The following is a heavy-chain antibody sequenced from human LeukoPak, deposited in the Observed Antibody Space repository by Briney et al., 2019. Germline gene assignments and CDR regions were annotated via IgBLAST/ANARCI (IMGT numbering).Heavy chain of an antibody. V-gene: IGHV5-51*01. Sequence: GESLKSSCKGSGDSFTSYWIGWVRQMPGKGLEWMGIIYPGDSDTTYSPSFQGQVTISADKSISTAYLQWSSLKSSDTAMYYCARRRDGYNYVGTDYWGQGTLVTVSS. J-gene: IGHJ4*02. CDR3: ARRRDGYNYVGTDY. CDR2: IYPGDSDT. CDR1: GDSFTSYW. D-gene: IGHD5-24*01.